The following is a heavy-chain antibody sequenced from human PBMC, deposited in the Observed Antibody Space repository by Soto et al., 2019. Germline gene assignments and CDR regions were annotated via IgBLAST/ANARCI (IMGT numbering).Heavy chain of an antibody. J-gene: IGHJ4*02. CDR2: IFHSGST. V-gene: IGHV4-4*02. Sequence: SETLSLTCAVFGGSISNSKWWTWVRQPPGKGLDWIGEIFHSGSTNYNSSLMGRVTISVDKANNQFSLKLSSVTAADTAVYYCAHTPIVGVAIWGLGTLVTVSS. D-gene: IGHD1-26*01. CDR1: GGSISNSKW. CDR3: AHTPIVGVAI.